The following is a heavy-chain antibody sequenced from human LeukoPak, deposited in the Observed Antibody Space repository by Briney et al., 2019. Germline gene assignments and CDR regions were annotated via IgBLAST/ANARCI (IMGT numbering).Heavy chain of an antibody. CDR2: ISSNSNYI. Sequence: TGGSLRLSCAASGFTFSTYSMDWVRQAPGKGLEWVSYISSNSNYIHYADSVKGRFTISRDNAKNSLYLQMNSLRAEDTAVYYCARAYSGSYRDDSWGQGTLVTVSS. J-gene: IGHJ4*02. V-gene: IGHV3-21*01. CDR3: ARAYSGSYRDDS. D-gene: IGHD1-26*01. CDR1: GFTFSTYS.